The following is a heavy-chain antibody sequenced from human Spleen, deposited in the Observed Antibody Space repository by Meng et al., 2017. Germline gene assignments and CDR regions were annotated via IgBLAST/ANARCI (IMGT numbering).Heavy chain of an antibody. CDR2: IDYSGTT. CDR1: GGSIRSNSYH. J-gene: IGHJ5*02. CDR3: VRRINTYGGWFDP. Sequence: QLQESGPGLVKPSQTLSLTCTVSGGSIRSNSYHWGWVRQPPGEGLEWIANIDYSGTTYYNPSLQSRVIISADTANNQFSLKLTSVTAADTGAYYCVRRINTYGGWFDPWGQGILVTVSS. V-gene: IGHV4-39*01. D-gene: IGHD3-16*01.